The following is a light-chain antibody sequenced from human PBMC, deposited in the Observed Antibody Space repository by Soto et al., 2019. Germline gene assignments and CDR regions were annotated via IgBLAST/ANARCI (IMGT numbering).Light chain of an antibody. V-gene: IGKV1-5*01. Sequence: DIQMTQSPSTLSASVGDRVTITCRASQSISSWLAWYQQKPGKAPKLLIYDASSLESGVTSRFRGSGSGTEFTLTISSLQPDDFATYYCQQYNSYLYTFGQGTKLEIK. J-gene: IGKJ2*01. CDR3: QQYNSYLYT. CDR2: DAS. CDR1: QSISSW.